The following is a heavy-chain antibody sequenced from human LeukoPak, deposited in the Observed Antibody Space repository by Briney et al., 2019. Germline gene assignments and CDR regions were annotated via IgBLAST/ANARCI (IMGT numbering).Heavy chain of an antibody. CDR1: GTSISSTPYY. CDR3: ARHTRVGFGDR. Sequence: SETLSLTCTVSGTSISSTPYYWGWIRQPPGKGLEWIATIYYSVRSESTSYNPSLKSRVTMSVNTPKNQLYLKLISVTAADTAVYYCARHTRVGFGDRWGQGTMVTVSS. CDR2: IYYSVRSEST. J-gene: IGHJ5*02. V-gene: IGHV4-39*01. D-gene: IGHD3-10*01.